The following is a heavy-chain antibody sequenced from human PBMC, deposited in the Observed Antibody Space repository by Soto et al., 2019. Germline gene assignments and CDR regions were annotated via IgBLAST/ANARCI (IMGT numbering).Heavy chain of an antibody. V-gene: IGHV3-7*03. CDR2: IKQDGSEE. D-gene: IGHD2-21*02. Sequence: GGSLILSCAPSGFTFTNYWMSWVRQAPGKGLEWVANIKQDGSEEYYMDSVKGRFTISRDNAKKSLYLQMDSLRAEDTAVYYCVRLSISVGDGDCWGQGTLVTVSS. CDR3: VRLSISVGDGDC. J-gene: IGHJ4*02. CDR1: GFTFTNYW.